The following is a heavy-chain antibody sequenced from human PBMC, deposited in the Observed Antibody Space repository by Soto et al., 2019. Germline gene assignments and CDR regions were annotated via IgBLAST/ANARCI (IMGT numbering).Heavy chain of an antibody. J-gene: IGHJ5*02. CDR2: VYHSGTT. CDR1: GASITSVGYS. Sequence: QVQLQESGPGLVKPSQTLSLTCTVSGASITSVGYSWTWIRQHPGKGLEWIGYVYHSGTTYYNPSLKSRATISVDPSKNKFYLRLTSVTAADTAIYYGESEGAGTTPGWFDPWGQGTLVTVSS. V-gene: IGHV4-31*03. D-gene: IGHD1-7*01. CDR3: ESEGAGTTPGWFDP.